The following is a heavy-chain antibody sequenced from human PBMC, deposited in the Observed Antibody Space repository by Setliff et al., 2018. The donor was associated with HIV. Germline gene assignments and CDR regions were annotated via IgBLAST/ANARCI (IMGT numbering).Heavy chain of an antibody. CDR3: ARQFGSGYYFDY. D-gene: IGHD3-22*01. J-gene: IGHJ4*02. CDR2: MNYSGST. Sequence: SETLSLTCAVYRASFSSYYWSWIRQSPGKGLEWIAEMNYSGSTNYNPSLKSRVTMSVDTSKNQFSLKVTSVTAADTALYYCARQFGSGYYFDYWGRATLVTVSS. V-gene: IGHV4-34*01. CDR1: RASFSSYY.